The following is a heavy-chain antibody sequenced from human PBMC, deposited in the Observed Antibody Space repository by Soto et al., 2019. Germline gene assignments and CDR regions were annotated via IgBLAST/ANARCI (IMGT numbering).Heavy chain of an antibody. D-gene: IGHD1-26*01. V-gene: IGHV1-18*01. CDR2: STHTGNT. J-gene: IGHJ4*02. Sequence: ASVKVSCKTSGYAFPHYVINWVRQAPGHGLEWMGFSTHTGNTNYAQNFQGRVVLTTDTSTSTAYMEVTSLRSDDTAVYYCARSGEHPLDYWGQGTPVTVAS. CDR1: GYAFPHYV. CDR3: ARSGEHPLDY.